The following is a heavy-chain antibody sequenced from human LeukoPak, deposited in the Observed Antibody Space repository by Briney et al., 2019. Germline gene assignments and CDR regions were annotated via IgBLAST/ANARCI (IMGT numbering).Heavy chain of an antibody. CDR1: GFTFSDFW. D-gene: IGHD3/OR15-3a*01. CDR3: ARFGLGTAALDV. J-gene: IGHJ6*04. Sequence: GGSLRLSCAASGFTFSDFWMSWVRQAPGKGLEWVTTMKDDGTEKYYVDSVKGRFTISRDNAKYSQYLQMNSLRPEDTAVYYCARFGLGTAALDVWGKATTVTVSS. V-gene: IGHV3-7*01. CDR2: MKDDGTEK.